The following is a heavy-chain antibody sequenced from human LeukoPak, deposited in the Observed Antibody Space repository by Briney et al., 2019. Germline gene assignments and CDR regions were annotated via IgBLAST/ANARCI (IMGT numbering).Heavy chain of an antibody. CDR3: AKHLEIVATITGV. CDR1: GFTFISYA. J-gene: IGHJ4*02. V-gene: IGHV3-23*01. D-gene: IGHD5-12*01. Sequence: GGSLRLSCAASGFTFISYAMSWVRQAPGKGLEWVSGVSGSGGSTYYADSVKGRFTISIDNSKNTLYLQMNSLRAEDTAVYYCAKHLEIVATITGVWGQGTLVTVSS. CDR2: VSGSGGST.